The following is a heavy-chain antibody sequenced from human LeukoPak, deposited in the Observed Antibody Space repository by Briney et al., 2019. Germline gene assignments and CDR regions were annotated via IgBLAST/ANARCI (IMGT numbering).Heavy chain of an antibody. CDR2: IYTSGST. V-gene: IGHV4-61*02. J-gene: IGHJ3*02. CDR1: GGSISSGSYY. D-gene: IGHD6-13*01. Sequence: PSETLSLTCTVSGGSISSGSYYWSWIWQPAGKGLEWIGRIYTSGSTNYNPSLKSRVTISVDTSKNQFSLKLSSVTAADTAVYYCARDLAAAGDDAFDIWGQGTMVTVSS. CDR3: ARDLAAAGDDAFDI.